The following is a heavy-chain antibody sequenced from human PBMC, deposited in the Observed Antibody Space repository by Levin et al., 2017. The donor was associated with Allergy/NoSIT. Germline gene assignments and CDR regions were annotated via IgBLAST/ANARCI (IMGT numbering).Heavy chain of an antibody. Sequence: LSLTCGASGFTFSRYGMHWVRQAPGKGLEWVAVISDDGSSQYYADSVKGRFTISRDTSKNTLYLQMTSLRPEDTAVYYCARVGWAVAGSYYYFYMDVWGNGTTVSVSS. V-gene: IGHV3-30*03. CDR2: ISDDGSSQ. D-gene: IGHD6-19*01. CDR1: GFTFSRYG. CDR3: ARVGWAVAGSYYYFYMDV. J-gene: IGHJ6*03.